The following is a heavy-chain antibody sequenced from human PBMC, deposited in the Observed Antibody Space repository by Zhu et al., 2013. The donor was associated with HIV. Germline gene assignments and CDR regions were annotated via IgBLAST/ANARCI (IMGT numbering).Heavy chain of an antibody. CDR2: IDYSGTT. CDR3: ARPARYSYGNFDH. Sequence: QVQLQESGPGLVKPSQTLSLICSVSGDSLSSGGYHWSWIRQHPGKGLEWIGYIDYSGTTYYNPSLESRVTISMDTTQNQFSLKVTSATAADTAMYYCARPARYSYGNFDHWGQGTLVTVSS. D-gene: IGHD5-18*01. J-gene: IGHJ4*02. V-gene: IGHV4-31*03. CDR1: GDSLSSGGYH.